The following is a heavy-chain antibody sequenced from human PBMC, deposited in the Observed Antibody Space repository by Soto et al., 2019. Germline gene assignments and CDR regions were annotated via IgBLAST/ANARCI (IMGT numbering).Heavy chain of an antibody. CDR3: ARPTSYSSSWYRY. V-gene: IGHV4-34*01. CDR2: INHSGST. Sequence: SETLSLTCAVYGGSFSGYYWSWIRQPPGKGLEWIGEINHSGSTNYNPSLKSRVTISVDTSKNQFSLKLSSVTAADTAVYYCARPTSYSSSWYRYWGQGTLVTVPQ. CDR1: GGSFSGYY. J-gene: IGHJ4*02. D-gene: IGHD6-13*01.